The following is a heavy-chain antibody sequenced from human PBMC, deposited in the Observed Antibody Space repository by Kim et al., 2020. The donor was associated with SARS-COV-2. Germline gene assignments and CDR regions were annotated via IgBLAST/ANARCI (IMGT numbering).Heavy chain of an antibody. J-gene: IGHJ6*02. Sequence: VKGPFTIAKDNSKNTLYLQMNSLRAEDTAVYYCAREGYQLLWGVYYGMDVWGQGTTVTVSS. V-gene: IGHV3-30*07. CDR3: AREGYQLLWGVYYGMDV. D-gene: IGHD2-2*01.